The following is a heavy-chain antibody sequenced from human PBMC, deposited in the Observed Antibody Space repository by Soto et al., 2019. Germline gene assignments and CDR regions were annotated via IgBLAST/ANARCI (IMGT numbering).Heavy chain of an antibody. D-gene: IGHD3-10*01. V-gene: IGHV3-23*01. CDR2: ISGSGVST. CDR1: GFTFSSYA. J-gene: IGHJ4*02. Sequence: GGSLRLSCAASGFTFSSYAMSWVRQAPGKGLEWVSAISGSGVSTYYADSVKGRFTISRDNSKNTLYLQMNSLRDEDTAVYYCARGHTYGSDYFDYWGQGTLVTVSS. CDR3: ARGHTYGSDYFDY.